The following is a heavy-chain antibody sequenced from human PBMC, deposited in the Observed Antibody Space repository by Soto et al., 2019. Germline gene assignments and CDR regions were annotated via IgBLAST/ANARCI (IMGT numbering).Heavy chain of an antibody. D-gene: IGHD3-10*01. J-gene: IGHJ4*02. V-gene: IGHV3-23*01. CDR2: ISGSSTST. CDR3: AKDPSAGFAMENYFDY. CDR1: GFTFSSYA. Sequence: EVQLSGSGGGLVQPGGSLRLSCAASGFTFSSYAMSWVRQAPGKGLEWVSAISGSSTSTYYADSVKGRFTISRDNSKNTLYLQMNSLRAEDTAVYYCAKDPSAGFAMENYFDYWGKGTLVTVSS.